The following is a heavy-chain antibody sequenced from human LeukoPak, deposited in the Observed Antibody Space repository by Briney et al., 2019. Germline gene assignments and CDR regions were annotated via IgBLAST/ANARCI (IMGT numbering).Heavy chain of an antibody. D-gene: IGHD3-9*01. J-gene: IGHJ4*02. CDR1: GGSISSGDYY. CDR2: IYYSGST. CDR3: ASLAGYYKGGFYFDY. V-gene: IGHV4-30-4*01. Sequence: SQTLSLTCTVSGGSISSGDYYWSWIRQPPGKGLEWIGYIYYSGSTYYDPSLKSRVTISIDTSKNQFSLKLSSVTAADTAVYYCASLAGYYKGGFYFDYWGRGTLVTVSS.